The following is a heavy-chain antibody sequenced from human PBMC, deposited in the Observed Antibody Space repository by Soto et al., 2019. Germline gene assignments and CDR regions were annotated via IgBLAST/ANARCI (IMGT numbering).Heavy chain of an antibody. CDR3: ARQWAALRDYYYGMDV. D-gene: IGHD6-25*01. J-gene: IGHJ6*02. Sequence: QVQLVQSGAEVKKPGSSVKVSCKASGGTFSRYAISWVRQAPGQGLEWMGGIIPIFGTANYAQKFQGRVTITADESTSTAYMELSSLRSEDTDVYYCARQWAALRDYYYGMDVWGQGTTVTVSS. V-gene: IGHV1-69*12. CDR2: IIPIFGTA. CDR1: GGTFSRYA.